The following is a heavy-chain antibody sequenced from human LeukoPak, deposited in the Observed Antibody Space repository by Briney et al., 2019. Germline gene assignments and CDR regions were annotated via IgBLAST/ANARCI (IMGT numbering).Heavy chain of an antibody. J-gene: IGHJ4*02. Sequence: SVKVSCKASGGTFSSYAISWVRQAPGQGLEWMGGIIPIFGTANYAQKFQGRDTITADKSTSTAYMELSSLRSEDTAVYYCATKSLAFGGVIAPFDYWGQGTLVTVSS. CDR2: IIPIFGTA. V-gene: IGHV1-69*06. D-gene: IGHD3-16*02. CDR1: GGTFSSYA. CDR3: ATKSLAFGGVIAPFDY.